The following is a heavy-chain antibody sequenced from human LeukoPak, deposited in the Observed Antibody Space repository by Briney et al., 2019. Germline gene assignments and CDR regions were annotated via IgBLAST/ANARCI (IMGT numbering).Heavy chain of an antibody. CDR2: IYSGGST. CDR3: AREGYYGSAALYS. V-gene: IGHV3-53*01. J-gene: IGHJ4*02. D-gene: IGHD3-10*01. Sequence: PGGSLRLSCAASGFTVSSNYISWVRQAPGKGLEWVSVIYSGGSTYYADSVKGRFTISRDNSKNTLYLQMNSLRAEDTAVYYCAREGYYGSAALYSWGQGTLVTVSS. CDR1: GFTVSSNY.